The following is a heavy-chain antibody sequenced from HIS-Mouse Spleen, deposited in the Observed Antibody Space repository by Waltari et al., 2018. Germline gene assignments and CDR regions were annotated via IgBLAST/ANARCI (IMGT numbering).Heavy chain of an antibody. V-gene: IGHV6-1*01. CDR1: GDSVPNHRSA. CDR3: ARVWGYHGMDV. J-gene: IGHJ6*02. Sequence: QVQLQQSGPGLVKPAPTLPLTCSISGDSVPNHRSACHSNRPSPSRGLEWLGRTYYRSKWYNDYAVSVKSRITINPDTSKNQFSLQLNSVTPEDTAVYYCARVWGYHGMDVWGQGTTVTVSS. CDR2: TYYRSKWYN. D-gene: IGHD7-27*01.